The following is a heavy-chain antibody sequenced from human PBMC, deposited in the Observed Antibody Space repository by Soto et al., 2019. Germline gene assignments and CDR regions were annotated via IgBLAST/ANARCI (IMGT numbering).Heavy chain of an antibody. CDR3: ARTPRVSSTSSKQVEGYYYYGMDV. D-gene: IGHD2-2*01. J-gene: IGHJ6*02. CDR1: GYTFTGSY. Sequence: ASATVSCKASGYTFTGSYMHWVRQAPGQGRERMGWINPNSGGTNYSQQFQRCVTTTSHTSISTAYMELSRLRSDDTAVYYCARTPRVSSTSSKQVEGYYYYGMDVWGQGTTVTVSS. V-gene: IGHV1-2*04. CDR2: INPNSGGT.